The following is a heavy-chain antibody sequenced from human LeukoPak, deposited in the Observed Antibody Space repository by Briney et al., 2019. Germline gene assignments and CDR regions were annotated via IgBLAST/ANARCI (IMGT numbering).Heavy chain of an antibody. V-gene: IGHV3-21*01. CDR1: GFTFSSYS. D-gene: IGHD4-17*01. J-gene: IGHJ3*02. CDR2: ISSSSSHI. CDR3: ARVANYGDYDAFDI. Sequence: GGSLRLSCAASGFTFSSYSMNWVRQAPGKGLEWVSYISSSSSHIYYADSVKGRFTISRDNAKNSLYLQMNSLRAEDTAVYYCARVANYGDYDAFDIWGQGTMVTVSS.